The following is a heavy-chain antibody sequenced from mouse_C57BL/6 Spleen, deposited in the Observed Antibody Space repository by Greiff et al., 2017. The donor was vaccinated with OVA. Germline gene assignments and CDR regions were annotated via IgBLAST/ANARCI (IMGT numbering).Heavy chain of an antibody. D-gene: IGHD3-2*02. Sequence: QVQLQQPGAELVRPGSSVKLSCKASGYTFTSYWMDWVKQRPGQGLEWIGNIYPSDSETHYNQKFKDKATLTVDKSSSTAYMQLSSLTSEDSAVYYCARRLRLRGGYAMDYWGQGTSVTVSS. CDR3: ARRLRLRGGYAMDY. CDR1: GYTFTSYW. V-gene: IGHV1-61*01. CDR2: IYPSDSET. J-gene: IGHJ4*01.